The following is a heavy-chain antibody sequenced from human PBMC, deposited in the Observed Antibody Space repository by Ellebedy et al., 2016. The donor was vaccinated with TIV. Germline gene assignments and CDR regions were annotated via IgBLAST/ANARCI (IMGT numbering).Heavy chain of an antibody. J-gene: IGHJ3*01. D-gene: IGHD6-13*01. CDR3: TRGRRGLAHSSNWLRAFDL. CDR1: GYTFINYD. V-gene: IGHV1-8*01. CDR2: MNPNSANT. Sequence: AASVKVSCKASGYTFINYDINWVRQATGQGPEWMGWMNPNSANTGYAQKFQGRVTMTTNTAINTAYMELSSLRSEDTAVYYCTRGRRGLAHSSNWLRAFDLWGQGTMVTVSS.